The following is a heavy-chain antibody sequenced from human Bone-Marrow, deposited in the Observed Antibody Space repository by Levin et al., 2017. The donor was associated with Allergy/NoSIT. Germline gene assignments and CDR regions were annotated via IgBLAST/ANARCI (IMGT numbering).Heavy chain of an antibody. CDR1: GFTFSDYY. CDR2: ISSSGSTI. CDR3: ARDDPSVCSGGSCYYFDY. D-gene: IGHD2-15*01. J-gene: IGHJ4*02. Sequence: GGSLRLSCAASGFTFSDYYMSWIRQAPGKGLEWVSYISSSGSTIYYADSVKGRFTISRDNAKNSLYLQMNSLRAEDTAVYYCARDDPSVCSGGSCYYFDYWGQGTLVTVSS. V-gene: IGHV3-11*01.